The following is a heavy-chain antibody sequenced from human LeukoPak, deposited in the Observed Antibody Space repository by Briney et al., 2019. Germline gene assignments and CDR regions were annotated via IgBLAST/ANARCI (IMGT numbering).Heavy chain of an antibody. CDR1: GFTFSSYW. D-gene: IGHD6-19*01. CDR2: INGDGRNI. Sequence: GGSLRLSCVASGFTFSSYWMHWVRQAPRKGLVWVSRINGDGRNINYADSVRGRFTISRDNAKNTLYLQMNSLRAEDTAVYYCANSIAVAGTVYWGQGTLVTVSS. CDR3: ANSIAVAGTVY. V-gene: IGHV3-74*01. J-gene: IGHJ4*02.